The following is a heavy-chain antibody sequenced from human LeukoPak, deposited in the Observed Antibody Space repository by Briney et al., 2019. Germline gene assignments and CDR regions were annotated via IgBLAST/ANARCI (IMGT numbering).Heavy chain of an antibody. CDR3: ARDRYCSGGSCSTYNWFGP. V-gene: IGHV4-4*07. D-gene: IGHD2-15*01. CDR2: IYISGST. CDR1: GGSISSYY. Sequence: SETPSLTCTVSGGSISSYYWSWIRQPAGKGQEWIGRIYISGSTNSNPSLTRQVTVSVDTSKNQFPLKLSSVTAADTAVYYCARDRYCSGGSCSTYNWFGPWGQGTLVTVSS. J-gene: IGHJ5*02.